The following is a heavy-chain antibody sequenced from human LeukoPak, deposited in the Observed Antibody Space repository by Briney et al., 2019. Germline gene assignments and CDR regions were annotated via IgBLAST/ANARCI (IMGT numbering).Heavy chain of an antibody. Sequence: ASVKVFCKASGYTFTSYGISWVRQAPGQGLEWMGWISAYNGNTNYAQKLQGRVTMTTDTSTSTAYMELRSLRSDDTAVYYCARRDWRRYYYGMDVWGQGTLVTVSS. V-gene: IGHV1-18*01. J-gene: IGHJ6*02. CDR3: ARRDWRRYYYGMDV. D-gene: IGHD3/OR15-3a*01. CDR1: GYTFTSYG. CDR2: ISAYNGNT.